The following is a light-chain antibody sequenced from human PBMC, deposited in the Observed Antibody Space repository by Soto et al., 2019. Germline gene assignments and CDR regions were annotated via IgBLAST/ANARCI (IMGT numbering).Light chain of an antibody. J-gene: IGKJ5*01. V-gene: IGKV3-20*01. CDR1: QSVSNNY. CDR2: GAS. Sequence: ESVLTKSTGTLSLSPGERATLSCRAIQSVSNNYLAWYQQKPGQAPRLLIYGASIRATGIPDRFSGSGSETDFTLTISRLDPEDFALYYCQQYGSSAPITFCQGRRLEI. CDR3: QQYGSSAPIT.